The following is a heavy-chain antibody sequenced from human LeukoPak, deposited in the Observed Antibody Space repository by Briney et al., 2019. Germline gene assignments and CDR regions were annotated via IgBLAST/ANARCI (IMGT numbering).Heavy chain of an antibody. D-gene: IGHD3-3*01. CDR2: ISAYNGNT. Sequence: GTSVKVSCKASGYTFTSYGISWVRQAPGQGPEWMGWISAYNGNTNYAQKLQGRVTMTTDTSTSTAYMELRSLRSDDTAVYYCARDRLHDFWSGYPLDYWGQGTLVTVSS. CDR1: GYTFTSYG. CDR3: ARDRLHDFWSGYPLDY. J-gene: IGHJ4*02. V-gene: IGHV1-18*01.